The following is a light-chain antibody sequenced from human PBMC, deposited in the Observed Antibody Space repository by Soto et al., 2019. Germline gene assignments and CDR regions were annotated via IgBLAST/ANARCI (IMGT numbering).Light chain of an antibody. V-gene: IGLV1-40*01. CDR3: QSYDSSLSGYV. Sequence: QSVLTQPPSVSKAPGQRVTISCTGSSSNIGAGYEAHWYQQVPGTAPKLLIYENNNRPSGVPDRFSVSKSGTSASLAITGLQAEDEAECYCQSYDSSLSGYVFGTGTKLTVL. J-gene: IGLJ1*01. CDR2: ENN. CDR1: SSNIGAGYE.